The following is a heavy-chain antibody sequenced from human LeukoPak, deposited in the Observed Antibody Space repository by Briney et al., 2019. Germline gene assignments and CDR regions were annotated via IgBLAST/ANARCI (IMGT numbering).Heavy chain of an antibody. Sequence: SGPVLVKPTETLTLTCTVSGFSLSNARMGVSWIRQPPGKALEWLAHIFSNDEKSYSTSLKSRLTIPKDTSKSQVVLTMTNMDPVETATYYCARILGDSSSWGAFDIWGQGTMVTVSS. CDR3: ARILGDSSSWGAFDI. V-gene: IGHV2-26*01. D-gene: IGHD6-13*01. J-gene: IGHJ3*02. CDR2: IFSNDEK. CDR1: GFSLSNARMG.